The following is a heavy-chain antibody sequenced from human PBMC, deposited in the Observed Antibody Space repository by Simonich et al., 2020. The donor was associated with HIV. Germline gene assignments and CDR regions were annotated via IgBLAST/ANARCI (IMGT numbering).Heavy chain of an antibody. CDR3: ARRRARLTGINDAFDI. J-gene: IGHJ3*02. Sequence: QVQLQESGPGLVKPSETLSLTCTVSGGSISSSYYYWGWIRQPPGKGLEWIGSISYSGSTYYNPSLKSRVTISVDTSKNQFSLKLNSVTAADTTVYYCARRRARLTGINDAFDIWGQGTMVTVSS. D-gene: IGHD1-20*01. CDR2: ISYSGST. V-gene: IGHV4-39*01. CDR1: GGSISSSYYY.